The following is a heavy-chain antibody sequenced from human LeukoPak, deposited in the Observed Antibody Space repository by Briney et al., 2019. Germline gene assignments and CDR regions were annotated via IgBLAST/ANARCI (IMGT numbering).Heavy chain of an antibody. J-gene: IGHJ4*02. CDR2: ISGSGGST. CDR3: ARVTLTGYYAFDY. Sequence: GGSLRLSCAASGFTLSSYAMSWVRQAQGKGLEWVSAISGSGGSTYYADSVKGRFTISRDNSKNTLYPQMNSLRAEDTAVYYCARVTLTGYYAFDYWGQGTLVTVSS. CDR1: GFTLSSYA. V-gene: IGHV3-23*01. D-gene: IGHD3-9*01.